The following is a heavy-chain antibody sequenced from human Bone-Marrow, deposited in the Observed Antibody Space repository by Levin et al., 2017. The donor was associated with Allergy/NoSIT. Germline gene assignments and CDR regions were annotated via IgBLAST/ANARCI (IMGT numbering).Heavy chain of an antibody. Sequence: VASVKVSCKASGYTFTNYALNWVRQAPGQGLEWMGQINTNTGNPAYAQGFTGRFVFSLDTSVSTAYLQINSLETEDTAVYYCAVNYAYFYMDVWGKGTTVTVSS. CDR1: GYTFTNYA. CDR3: AVNYAYFYMDV. D-gene: IGHD4-11*01. CDR2: INTNTGNP. J-gene: IGHJ6*03. V-gene: IGHV7-4-1*02.